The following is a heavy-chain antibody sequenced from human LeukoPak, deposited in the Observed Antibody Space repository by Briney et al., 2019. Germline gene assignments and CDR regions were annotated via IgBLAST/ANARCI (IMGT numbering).Heavy chain of an antibody. Sequence: SETLSLTCAIYGGSFSGYYWSWIRQPPNKGLEWLGEINHSGSTKYNPSLKSRVTISSDTSKKRFSLRLTSVSAADTAAYYCGTTRYYYRGMDVWGQGTTVTVSS. CDR3: GTTRYYYRGMDV. CDR2: INHSGST. V-gene: IGHV4-34*01. CDR1: GGSFSGYY. J-gene: IGHJ6*02. D-gene: IGHD1-7*01.